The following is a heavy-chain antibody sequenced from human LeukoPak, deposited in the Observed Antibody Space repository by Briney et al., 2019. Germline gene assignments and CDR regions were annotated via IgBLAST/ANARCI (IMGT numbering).Heavy chain of an antibody. J-gene: IGHJ5*02. CDR1: GYTFTGYY. D-gene: IGHD3-22*01. CDR2: INPNSGGT. CDR3: AREDDTSWFDP. V-gene: IGHV1-2*06. Sequence: ASVKVSCKASGYTFTGYYMHWLRQAPGQGLEWMGRINPNSGGTNYAQKFQGRVTMTRDTYISTAYMELSRLRSDDTAVYYCAREDDTSWFDPWGQGTLVTVSS.